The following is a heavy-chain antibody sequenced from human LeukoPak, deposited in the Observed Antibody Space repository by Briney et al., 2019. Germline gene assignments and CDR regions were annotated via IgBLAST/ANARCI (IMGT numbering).Heavy chain of an antibody. CDR3: ARGYYYDSSGYGYYFDY. CDR1: GGSISSSSYY. V-gene: IGHV4-39*07. J-gene: IGHJ4*01. D-gene: IGHD3-22*01. CDR2: IYYSGST. Sequence: PSETLSLTCTVSGGSISSSSYYWGWIRQPPGKGLEWIGSIYYSGSTYYNPSLKSRVTISVDTSKNQFSLKLSSVTAADTAVYYCARGYYYDSSGYGYYFDYWGHGTLVTVSS.